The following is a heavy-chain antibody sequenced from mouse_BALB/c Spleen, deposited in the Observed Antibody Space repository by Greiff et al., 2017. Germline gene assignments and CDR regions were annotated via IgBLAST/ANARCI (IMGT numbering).Heavy chain of an antibody. J-gene: IGHJ4*01. Sequence: VQLKQPGAELVKPGASVKLSCKASGYTFTSYWMHWVKQRPGQGLEWIGEINPSNGRTNYNEKFKSKATLTVDKSSSTAYMQLSSLTSEDSAVYYCARGDYDEAMDYWGQGTSVTVSS. D-gene: IGHD2-4*01. CDR1: GYTFTSYW. V-gene: IGHV1S81*02. CDR2: INPSNGRT. CDR3: ARGDYDEAMDY.